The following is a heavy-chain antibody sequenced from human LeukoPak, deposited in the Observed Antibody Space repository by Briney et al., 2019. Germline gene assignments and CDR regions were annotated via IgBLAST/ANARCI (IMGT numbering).Heavy chain of an antibody. D-gene: IGHD6-19*01. CDR3: ARGSIAVAGLIFDY. Sequence: SETLSLTCTVSNYYVSSGFHWGWIRQSPEKGLEWIGSISYSGTTYYSPSLKSRVTISVDTSKNQFSLKLSSVTAADTAVYYCARGSIAVAGLIFDYWGQGTLVTVSS. J-gene: IGHJ4*02. CDR2: ISYSGTT. V-gene: IGHV4-38-2*02. CDR1: NYYVSSGFH.